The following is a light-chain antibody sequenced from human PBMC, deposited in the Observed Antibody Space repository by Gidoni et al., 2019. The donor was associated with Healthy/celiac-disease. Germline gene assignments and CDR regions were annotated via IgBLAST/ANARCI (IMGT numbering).Light chain of an antibody. CDR3: QAWDSSTEV. V-gene: IGLV3-1*01. CDR1: KLGDKY. J-gene: IGLJ2*01. CDR2: QDS. Sequence: SYELTQPPSVSVPPGQTASITCSGDKLGDKYACWYQQKPGQSPVLVIYQDSKRPSGIPERFSGSNSRNTATLTISGTQAMDEADYYCQAWDSSTEVFGGGTKLTVL.